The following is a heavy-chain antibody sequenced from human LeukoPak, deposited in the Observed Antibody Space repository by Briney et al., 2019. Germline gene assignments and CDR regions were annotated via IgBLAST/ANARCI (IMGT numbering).Heavy chain of an antibody. V-gene: IGHV1-2*02. D-gene: IGHD1-20*01. Sequence: GASVKVSCKASGYTFTGYYMHWVRQAPGQGLEWMGWINPNSGGTNYAQKFQGRVTMTRDTSISTAYMELSRLRPDDTAVYYCARDREITGTAGIMDVWGKGTTVTVSS. CDR3: ARDREITGTAGIMDV. J-gene: IGHJ6*03. CDR1: GYTFTGYY. CDR2: INPNSGGT.